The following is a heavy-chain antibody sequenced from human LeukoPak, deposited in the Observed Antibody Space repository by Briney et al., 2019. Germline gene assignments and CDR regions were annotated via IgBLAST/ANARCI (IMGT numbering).Heavy chain of an antibody. Sequence: GASVKVSCKSSGYTFTRYGISWVRQAPGQGLEWMGWISAYNGNTNYAQKLQGRVTMTTDTSTSTAYMELRSLRSDDTAVYYCAYWQQLDNWFDPWGQGTLVTVSS. CDR2: ISAYNGNT. J-gene: IGHJ5*02. CDR1: GYTFTRYG. V-gene: IGHV1-18*01. D-gene: IGHD6-13*01. CDR3: AYWQQLDNWFDP.